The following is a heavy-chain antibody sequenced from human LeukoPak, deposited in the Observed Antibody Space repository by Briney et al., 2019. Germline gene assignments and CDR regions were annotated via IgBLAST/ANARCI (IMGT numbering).Heavy chain of an antibody. V-gene: IGHV4-34*01. CDR2: INHSGST. Sequence: SETLSLTCAVYGGSFSGYYWSWIRRPPGKGLEWIGEINHSGSTNYNPSLKSRVTISVDTSKNQFSLKLSSVTAADTAVYYCARGRMSSSWKSYYYYYGMDVWGQGTTVTVSS. D-gene: IGHD6-13*01. J-gene: IGHJ6*02. CDR1: GGSFSGYY. CDR3: ARGRMSSSWKSYYYYYGMDV.